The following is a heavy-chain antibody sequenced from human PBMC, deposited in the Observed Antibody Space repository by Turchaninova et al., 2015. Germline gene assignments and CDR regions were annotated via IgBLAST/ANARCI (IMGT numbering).Heavy chain of an antibody. CDR1: GGSVSSGDYL. CDR3: GRTWGRRLLQWPIYDS. D-gene: IGHD3-3*01. CDR2: ICYRGNH. Sequence: QLQESGPGLVKPSQTLSLTCSVSGGSVSSGDYLWSWIRQPPGKDLEWIGHICYRGNHHSSPSLRSRLPISVATSKNQFSLRLTTGGVADTALYFCGRTWGRRLLQWPIYDSWGQGILVTVSS. J-gene: IGHJ4*02. V-gene: IGHV4-30-4*08.